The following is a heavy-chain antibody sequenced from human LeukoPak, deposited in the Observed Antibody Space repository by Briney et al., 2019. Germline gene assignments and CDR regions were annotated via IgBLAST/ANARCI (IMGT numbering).Heavy chain of an antibody. CDR1: GYTFTSYG. Sequence: GASVKVSCKASGYTFTSYGISWVRQAPGQGLEWMGWISAYNGNTNYAQKLQGRVTMTTDTSTSTAYMELRSLRSEDTAVYYCARGRESSWYFLYYYYYMDVWGKGTTVTVSS. D-gene: IGHD6-13*01. CDR2: ISAYNGNT. J-gene: IGHJ6*03. CDR3: ARGRESSWYFLYYYYYMDV. V-gene: IGHV1-18*01.